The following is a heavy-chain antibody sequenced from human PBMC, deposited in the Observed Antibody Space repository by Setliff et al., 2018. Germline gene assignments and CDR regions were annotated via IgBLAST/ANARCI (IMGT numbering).Heavy chain of an antibody. CDR2: INHRGFT. D-gene: IGHD5-18*01. Sequence: PSETLSLTCAVYGESFDNHYWTWIRQPPGERLEWIGEINHRGFTDYKPSLKSRLTMSVDTSRNQFSLKLSSVTAADTAVYYCARVGGYSYGFGYYYMDVWGKGTTVTVSS. CDR1: GESFDNHY. J-gene: IGHJ6*03. CDR3: ARVGGYSYGFGYYYMDV. V-gene: IGHV4-34*01.